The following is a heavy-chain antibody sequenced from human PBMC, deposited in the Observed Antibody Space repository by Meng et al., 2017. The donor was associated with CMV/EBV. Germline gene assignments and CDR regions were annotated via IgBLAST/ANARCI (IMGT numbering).Heavy chain of an antibody. CDR2: ISAYNGNT. CDR3: AREYCSSTSCYFYYGMDV. Sequence: GESLKISCAASGFTFTSYGISWVRQAPGQGLEWMGWISAYNGNTNYAQKLQGRVTMTTDTSTSTAYMELRSLRSDDTAVYYCAREYCSSTSCYFYYGMDVWGQGTTVTVSS. CDR1: GFTFTSYG. V-gene: IGHV1-18*01. J-gene: IGHJ6*02. D-gene: IGHD2-2*01.